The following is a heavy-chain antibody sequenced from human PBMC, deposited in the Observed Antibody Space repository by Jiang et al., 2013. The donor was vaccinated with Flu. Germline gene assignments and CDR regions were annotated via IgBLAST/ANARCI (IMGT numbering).Heavy chain of an antibody. CDR1: GGIFNSYG. Sequence: GAEVKKPGSSVKVSCKASGGIFNSYGFNWVRQAPGQGLEWMGGIVALFGAPNYAQTFQGRVTITADGSTTTVFMELSSLRSDDTAIYYCARSSGYHLHSTTIDYWGQGTPVTVSS. CDR3: ARSSGYHLHSTTIDY. J-gene: IGHJ4*02. V-gene: IGHV1-69*01. D-gene: IGHD3-22*01. CDR2: IVALFGAP.